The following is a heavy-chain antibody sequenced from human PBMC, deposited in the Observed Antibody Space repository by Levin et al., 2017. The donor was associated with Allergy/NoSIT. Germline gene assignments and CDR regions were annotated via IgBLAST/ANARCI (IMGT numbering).Heavy chain of an antibody. CDR3: ARSGYMSGSPVYVDP. J-gene: IGHJ5*02. CDR2: IYYSGSI. Sequence: SQTLSLTCTVSGGPVSSGSYYWSRHRQAPGKGLEWIGYIYYSGSIRFNPSLKSRVTIAADTSKNQFSLNLTTVTAADTAVCYCARSGYMSGSPVYVDPWGQGTLVTVSS. D-gene: IGHD6-19*01. V-gene: IGHV4-61*01. CDR1: GGPVSSGSYY.